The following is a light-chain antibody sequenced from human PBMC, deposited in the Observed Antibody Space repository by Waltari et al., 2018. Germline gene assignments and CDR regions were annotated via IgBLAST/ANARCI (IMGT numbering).Light chain of an antibody. CDR1: HIVFSPANHKSY. CDR3: QQYYGIPLT. J-gene: IGKJ4*01. CDR2: WAS. V-gene: IGKV4-1*01. Sequence: DIVMTQSPDSLAVYLGERATINCKSSHIVFSPANHKSYLAWYQQQPRQPPKLLISWASTRESGLPDRFSGSGSGTQFTLTISSLQAEDVAVYSCQQYYGIPLTVGGGTKVEIK.